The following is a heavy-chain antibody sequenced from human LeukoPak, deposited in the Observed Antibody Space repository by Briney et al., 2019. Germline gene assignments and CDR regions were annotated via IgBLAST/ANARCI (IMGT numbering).Heavy chain of an antibody. J-gene: IGHJ5*02. CDR3: AKDRYGDYPYNWFDP. Sequence: GGSLRLSCAASGFTFSTSAMSWVRQAPGKGLEWVSGISGSGDSTYYVDSVKGRFTISRDNSKSTLYLHMNSLRAEDTAVYYCAKDRYGDYPYNWFDPWGQGTLVTVSS. CDR1: GFTFSTSA. D-gene: IGHD4-17*01. CDR2: ISGSGDST. V-gene: IGHV3-23*01.